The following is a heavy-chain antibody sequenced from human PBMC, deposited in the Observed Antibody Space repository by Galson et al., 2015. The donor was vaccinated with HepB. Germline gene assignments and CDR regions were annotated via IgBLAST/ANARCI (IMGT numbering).Heavy chain of an antibody. J-gene: IGHJ5*02. CDR1: GYTFSDYY. Sequence: SVKVSCKASGYTFSDYYIHWVRQAPGQTLEWMGWVYPNSGATKYAQKFQGKVTMTRDTSISTAYMEATSDDTAIYYCARVEDQTGYCRSSNCYEHWGQGTLVTVSS. V-gene: IGHV1-2*02. CDR2: VYPNSGAT. D-gene: IGHD2-2*01. CDR3: ARVEDQTGYCRSSNCYEH.